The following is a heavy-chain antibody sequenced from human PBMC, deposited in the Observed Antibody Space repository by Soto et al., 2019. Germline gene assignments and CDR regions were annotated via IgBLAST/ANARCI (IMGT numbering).Heavy chain of an antibody. CDR1: GYTFTSYW. CDR2: SYPGDSDT. Sequence: PGESLKLSCKGSGYTFTSYWIGSVRQMPGEGLERLGVSYPGDSDTRYSPSIQGQVTISADKSINTAYLQWGSRKASDSAIYYCAISAGNAGRVSEYWGQGTLVTVSS. D-gene: IGHD2-15*01. CDR3: AISAGNAGRVSEY. J-gene: IGHJ4*02. V-gene: IGHV5-51*01.